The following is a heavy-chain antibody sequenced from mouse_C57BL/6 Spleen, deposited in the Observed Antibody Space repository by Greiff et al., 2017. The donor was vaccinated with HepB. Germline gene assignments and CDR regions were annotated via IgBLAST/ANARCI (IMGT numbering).Heavy chain of an antibody. CDR3: ARRNYGSSYSLFDY. V-gene: IGHV1-19*01. CDR1: GYTFTDYY. D-gene: IGHD1-1*01. CDR2: INPYNGGT. J-gene: IGHJ2*01. Sequence: EVQGVESGPVLVKPGASVKMSCKASGYTFTDYYMNWVKQSHGKSLEWIGVINPYNGGTSYNQKFKGKATLTVDKSSSTAYMELNSLTSEDSAVYYCARRNYGSSYSLFDYWGQGTTLTVSS.